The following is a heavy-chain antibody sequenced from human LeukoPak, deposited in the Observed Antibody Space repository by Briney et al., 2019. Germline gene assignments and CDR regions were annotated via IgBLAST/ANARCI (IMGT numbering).Heavy chain of an antibody. J-gene: IGHJ6*02. CDR1: GGSFSGYY. Sequence: SETLSLTCAVYGGSFSGYYWSWIRQPPGKGLEWIGEINHSGSTNYNPSLKSRVTISVDTSKNQFSLKLSSVTAADTAVYYCAREEVGGMDVWGQGTTVTVSS. CDR2: INHSGST. V-gene: IGHV4-34*01. CDR3: AREEVGGMDV.